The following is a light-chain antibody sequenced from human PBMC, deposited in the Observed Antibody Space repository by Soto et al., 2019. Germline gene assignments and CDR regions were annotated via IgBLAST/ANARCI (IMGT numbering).Light chain of an antibody. Sequence: EIVLTQSPGTLSLSPGERATLSCRASQSVGNNFLGWYQQKPGQPPRLLVFHASTRATGIPDRFSGGGSGADFTLIISRLEPEDFAVYYCHQYATSPLTFGGGTKVGIK. CDR3: HQYATSPLT. CDR2: HAS. CDR1: QSVGNNF. J-gene: IGKJ4*01. V-gene: IGKV3-20*01.